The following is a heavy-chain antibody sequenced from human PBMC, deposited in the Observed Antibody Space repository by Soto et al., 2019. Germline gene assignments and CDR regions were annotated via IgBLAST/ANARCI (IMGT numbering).Heavy chain of an antibody. CDR3: AKDMGQAKQDSSGYYYNYYGMDV. Sequence: GGSLRLSCAASGFTFSSYGMHWVRQAPGKGLEWVAVISYDGSNKYYADSVKGRFTISRDNSKNTLYLQMNSLRAEDTAVYYCAKDMGQAKQDSSGYYYNYYGMDVWGQGTTVTVS. CDR2: ISYDGSNK. CDR1: GFTFSSYG. J-gene: IGHJ6*02. V-gene: IGHV3-30*18. D-gene: IGHD3-22*01.